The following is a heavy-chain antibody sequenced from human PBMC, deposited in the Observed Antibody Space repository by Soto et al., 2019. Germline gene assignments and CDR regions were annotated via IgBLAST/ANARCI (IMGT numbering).Heavy chain of an antibody. D-gene: IGHD6-13*01. V-gene: IGHV4-30-4*02. J-gene: IGHJ4*02. Sequence: SETLSLTCTVSGGSISSGDYYWSWIRQPPGKGLEWIGYIYYSGSTYYNPSLRSRVTISEDTSKNQFSLKLLSVTTADTAVYFCAAGEASSRNLAPYYLDFWGQGTLVTVSS. CDR2: IYYSGST. CDR3: AAGEASSRNLAPYYLDF. CDR1: GGSISSGDYY.